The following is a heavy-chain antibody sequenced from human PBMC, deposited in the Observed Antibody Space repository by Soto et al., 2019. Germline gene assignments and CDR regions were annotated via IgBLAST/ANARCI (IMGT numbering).Heavy chain of an antibody. V-gene: IGHV1-8*01. D-gene: IGHD3-16*01. CDR2: MNPNSGNT. Sequence: ERWASVKVSCKASGYTFTSYDINWVRQATGQGLEWMGWMNPNSGNTGYAQKFQGRVTMTRNTSISTAYMELSSLRSEDTAVYYCAGGTLEDGAFDIWGQGTMVTVSS. CDR1: GYTFTSYD. CDR3: AGGTLEDGAFDI. J-gene: IGHJ3*02.